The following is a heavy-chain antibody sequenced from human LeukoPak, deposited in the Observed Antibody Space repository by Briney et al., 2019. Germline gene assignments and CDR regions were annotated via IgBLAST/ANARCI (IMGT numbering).Heavy chain of an antibody. CDR1: GYTFTIHG. CDR3: AREASSSWWTPHGLIDY. CDR2: ISAYNGNT. J-gene: IGHJ4*02. Sequence: ASVTLSFTASGYTFTIHGISWVRQAPGQGLEWMGWISAYNGNTNYAQKLQGRVTMTTDTSTSTAYMELRSLRSDDTAVYYCAREASSSWWTPHGLIDYWGQGTLVTVSS. D-gene: IGHD6-13*01. V-gene: IGHV1-18*01.